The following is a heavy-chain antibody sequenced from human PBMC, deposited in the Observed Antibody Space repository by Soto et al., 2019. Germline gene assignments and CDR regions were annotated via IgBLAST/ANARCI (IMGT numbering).Heavy chain of an antibody. D-gene: IGHD2-2*01. Sequence: ASVKVSCKASGDTFTSYYLHWVRQAPGQGLEWMGIINPSGGSTTYAQKFQGRVTMTRDTSTSTVYMELSSLRSEDTAVYYCARDRSSTWFYFEYWGQGTLVIVS. V-gene: IGHV1-46*01. J-gene: IGHJ4*02. CDR1: GDTFTSYY. CDR3: ARDRSSTWFYFEY. CDR2: INPSGGST.